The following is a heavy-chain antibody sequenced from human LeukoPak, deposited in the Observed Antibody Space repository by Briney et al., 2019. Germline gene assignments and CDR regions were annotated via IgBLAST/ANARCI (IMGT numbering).Heavy chain of an antibody. J-gene: IGHJ4*02. V-gene: IGHV4-59*02. CDR1: GGSVSSYY. Sequence: PSETLSLTXTVAGGSVSSYYWSWIRQPPGKGLEWIGYIYYSGSTYYNPSLKSRVTISVDTSKNQFSLKLTSVTAADTAVYYCARWSYCSGANCSRDYWGQGTLVTVSS. CDR2: IYYSGST. D-gene: IGHD2-2*01. CDR3: ARWSYCSGANCSRDY.